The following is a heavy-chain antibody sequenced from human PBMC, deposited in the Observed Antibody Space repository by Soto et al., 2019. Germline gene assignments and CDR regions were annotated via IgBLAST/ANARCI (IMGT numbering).Heavy chain of an antibody. J-gene: IGHJ4*02. CDR3: ARDSEDYGDYPTYDY. D-gene: IGHD4-17*01. Sequence: EVQLVESGGGLVQPGGSLRLSCAASGFTFSSYSMNWVRQAPGKGLEWVSYISSSSSTIYYADSVKGRFTISRDNAKNSLYLQMNRRRAEDTAVYYCARDSEDYGDYPTYDYWGQGTLVTVSS. CDR2: ISSSSSTI. CDR1: GFTFSSYS. V-gene: IGHV3-48*01.